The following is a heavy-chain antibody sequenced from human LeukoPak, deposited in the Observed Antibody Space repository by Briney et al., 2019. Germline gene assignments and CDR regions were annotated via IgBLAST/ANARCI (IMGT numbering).Heavy chain of an antibody. CDR3: ARTRITMVRGAPGGIFDY. D-gene: IGHD3-10*01. V-gene: IGHV1-69*13. Sequence: GASVKVSCKASGGTFSSYAISWVRQAPGQGLEWMGGIISIFGTANYAQKFQGRVTITADESTSTAYMELSSLRSEDTAVYYCARTRITMVRGAPGGIFDYWGQGTLVTVSS. J-gene: IGHJ4*02. CDR2: IISIFGTA. CDR1: GGTFSSYA.